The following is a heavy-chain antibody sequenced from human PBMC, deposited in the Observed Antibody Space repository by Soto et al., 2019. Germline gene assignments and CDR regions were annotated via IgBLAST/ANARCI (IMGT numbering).Heavy chain of an antibody. CDR1: GFTFSSYG. CDR3: AKDRDDYGDSGEVPDY. V-gene: IGHV3-30*18. J-gene: IGHJ4*02. D-gene: IGHD4-17*01. CDR2: ISYDGSNK. Sequence: QVQLVESGGGVVQPGRSLRLSCAASGFTFSSYGMHWVRQAPGKGLEWVAVISYDGSNKYYADSVKGRFTISRDNSKNTLYLQMNSLRAEDTAVYYCAKDRDDYGDSGEVPDYWGQGTLVTVSS.